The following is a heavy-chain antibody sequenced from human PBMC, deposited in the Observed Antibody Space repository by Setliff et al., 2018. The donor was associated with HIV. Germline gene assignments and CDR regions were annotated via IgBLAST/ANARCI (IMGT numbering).Heavy chain of an antibody. Sequence: ASVKVSCKASGYSFTSYGLSWVRQAPGQGLEWMGSITTYNGGTNYAQKFQGRVTMTTDTSTSTAYMELRSPRSDDTAVYYCTRGGYSGAFLDAFDIWGQGTMVTVSS. D-gene: IGHD1-26*01. CDR2: ITTYNGGT. J-gene: IGHJ3*02. V-gene: IGHV1-18*01. CDR3: TRGGYSGAFLDAFDI. CDR1: GYSFTSYG.